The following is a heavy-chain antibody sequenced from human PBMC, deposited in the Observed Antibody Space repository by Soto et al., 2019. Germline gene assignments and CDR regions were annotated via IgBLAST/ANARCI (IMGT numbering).Heavy chain of an antibody. D-gene: IGHD6-6*01. CDR3: ARGALGFDR. V-gene: IGHV3-13*04. J-gene: IGHJ5*02. CDR2: IGTSGDT. CDR1: GFTFSRYD. Sequence: EVQVVESGGGLVQPGGSLRLSCAASGFTFSRYDMHWVRQATGRGLEWVSGIGTSGDTYYAGSVKGRFTISRENAKNSVYPQINSLRAGDTAVYYCARGALGFDRWGQGTLVAVSS.